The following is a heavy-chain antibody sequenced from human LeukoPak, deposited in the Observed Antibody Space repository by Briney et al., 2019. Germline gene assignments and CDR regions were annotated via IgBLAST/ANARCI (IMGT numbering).Heavy chain of an antibody. CDR3: ARGGVVVAAIDAFDI. D-gene: IGHD2-15*01. Sequence: GGSLRLSCAASGFTVSSNSMSWVRQPPGKGLEWVSLIYSGGSTYYADSVKGRFTISSDISKNTLFLQLNSLRAEDTAVYYCARGGVVVAAIDAFDIWGQGTLVTVSS. CDR2: IYSGGST. CDR1: GFTVSSNS. J-gene: IGHJ3*02. V-gene: IGHV3-66*01.